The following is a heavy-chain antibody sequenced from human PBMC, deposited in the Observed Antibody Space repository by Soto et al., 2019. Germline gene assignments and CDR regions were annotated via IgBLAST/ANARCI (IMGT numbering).Heavy chain of an antibody. V-gene: IGHV3-21*01. CDR2: ISGDGTYI. J-gene: IGHJ1*01. CDR3: ARSYSSASWYFQD. D-gene: IGHD6-19*01. CDR1: GFIFSSYY. Sequence: VQLAESGGGLVKPGGSQRLSCAASGFIFSSYYMNWVRQAPGKGLEWVSSISGDGTYIYYADSVRGRYTISRDNARNSLHLQVNSLRAEDTAVYYCARSYSSASWYFQDWGQGTLVAVSA.